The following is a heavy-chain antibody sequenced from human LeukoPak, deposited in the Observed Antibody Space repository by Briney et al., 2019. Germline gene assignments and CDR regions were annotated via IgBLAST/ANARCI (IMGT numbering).Heavy chain of an antibody. CDR2: IYTSGST. D-gene: IGHD6-13*01. CDR1: GGSISSHY. CDR3: AREEESGSWYKY. Sequence: PSETLSLTCSVPGGSISSHYWSWIRQPAGKGLEWIGRIYTSGSTNYNPSLKSRVTMSVDTSKNQFSLKLSSVTAADTAVYYCAREEESGSWYKYWGQGTLVTVSS. V-gene: IGHV4-4*07. J-gene: IGHJ4*02.